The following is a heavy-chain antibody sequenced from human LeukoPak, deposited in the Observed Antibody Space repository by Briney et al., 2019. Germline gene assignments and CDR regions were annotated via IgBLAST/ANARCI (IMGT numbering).Heavy chain of an antibody. CDR2: INQDGSEK. D-gene: IGHD2-15*01. J-gene: IGHJ4*02. CDR3: ARAREAPANVFPDH. CDR1: GFTFSRYW. Sequence: GGSLRLSSAASGFTFSRYWMTWVRQSPGKGLEWVANINQDGSEKYYGDSVTGRFTISRDNAENSLFLQMNSLRADDTGVYYCARAREAPANVFPDHLRQGVVVTVSS. V-gene: IGHV3-7*01.